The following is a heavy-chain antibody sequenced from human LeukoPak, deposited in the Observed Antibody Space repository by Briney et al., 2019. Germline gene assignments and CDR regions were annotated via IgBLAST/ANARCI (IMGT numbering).Heavy chain of an antibody. D-gene: IGHD2-2*02. V-gene: IGHV1-69*04. CDR2: IIPILGIA. J-gene: IGHJ6*03. CDR1: GGTFSSYA. CDR3: ARASGGYCSSTSCYTPYYYYYMDV. Sequence: ASVKVSCKASGGTFSSYAISWVRQAPGQGLEWMGRIIPILGIANYAQKFQGRVTITADESTSTAYVELSSLRSEDTAVYYCARASGGYCSSTSCYTPYYYYYMDVWGKGTTVTVSS.